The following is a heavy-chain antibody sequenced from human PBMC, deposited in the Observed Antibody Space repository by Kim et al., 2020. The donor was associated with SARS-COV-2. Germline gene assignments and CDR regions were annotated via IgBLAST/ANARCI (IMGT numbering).Heavy chain of an antibody. CDR2: GART. V-gene: IGHV3-23*01. CDR3: AKSSAFDI. J-gene: IGHJ3*02. Sequence: GARTESEESVKARFTVSRDNSKNELYLQLNSRRVDDTAVYYCAKSSAFDIWGQGTLVTVSS.